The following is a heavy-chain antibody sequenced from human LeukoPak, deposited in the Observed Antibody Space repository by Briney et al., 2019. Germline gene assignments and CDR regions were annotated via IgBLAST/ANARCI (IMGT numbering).Heavy chain of an antibody. V-gene: IGHV4-31*03. CDR1: GGSISSGDYY. D-gene: IGHD2-15*01. CDR2: IYYSGST. CDR3: ARDSGCSGGSCYWSPGGTSNWFDP. Sequence: SETLSLTCTVSGGSISSGDYYWSWIRQHPGKGLEWIGYIYYSGSTYYNPSLKSRVTISVDTSKNQFSLKLSSVTAADTAVYYCARDSGCSGGSCYWSPGGTSNWFDPWGQGTLVTVSS. J-gene: IGHJ5*02.